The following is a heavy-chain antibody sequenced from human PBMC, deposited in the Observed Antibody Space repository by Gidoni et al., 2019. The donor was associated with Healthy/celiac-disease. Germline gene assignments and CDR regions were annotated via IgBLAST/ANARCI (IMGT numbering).Heavy chain of an antibody. CDR2: ISYDGSNK. J-gene: IGHJ6*02. Sequence: QVQLVESGGGVVQPGRSLRLSCAASGFTFSSYAMHWVRQAPGKGLEWVAVISYDGSNKYYADSVKGRFTISRDNSKNTLYLQMNSLRAEDTAVYYCARDRAEYGKGPYYDYGMDVWGQGTTVTVSS. CDR3: ARDRAEYGKGPYYDYGMDV. CDR1: GFTFSSYA. V-gene: IGHV3-30*01. D-gene: IGHD2-2*01.